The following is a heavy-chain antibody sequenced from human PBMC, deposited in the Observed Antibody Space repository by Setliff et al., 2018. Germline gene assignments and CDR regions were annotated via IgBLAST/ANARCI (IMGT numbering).Heavy chain of an antibody. CDR2: MPPLHGTR. CDR1: GGTFGLSA. V-gene: IGHV1-69*13. J-gene: IGHJ2*01. CDR3: VRAPPALHGEYGYFDL. D-gene: IGHD4-17*01. Sequence: GASVKVSCKASGGTFGLSAISWVRQAPGQGLEWVGGMPPLHGTRNHTPKLQGRVSITADESRTTVFMELSSLTSEDTAIYFCVRAPPALHGEYGYFDLWDRGTLVTVSS.